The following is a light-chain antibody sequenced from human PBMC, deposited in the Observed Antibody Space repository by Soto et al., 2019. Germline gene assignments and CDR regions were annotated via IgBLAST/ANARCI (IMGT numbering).Light chain of an antibody. J-gene: IGKJ3*01. CDR3: QQRSNWPPGVT. CDR1: QSVSSY. Sequence: EIVLTQSPATPSLSPGERATLSCRASQSVSSYLAWYQQKPGQAPRLLIYDASNRATGIPARFSGSGSGTDFTLTISSLEPEDFAVYYCQQRSNWPPGVTFGPGTKVDIK. CDR2: DAS. V-gene: IGKV3-11*01.